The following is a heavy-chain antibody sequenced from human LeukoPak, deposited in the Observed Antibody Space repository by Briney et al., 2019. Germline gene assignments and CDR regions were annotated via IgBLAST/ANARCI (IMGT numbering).Heavy chain of an antibody. CDR3: AKEHSIFGVVIPHFDY. D-gene: IGHD3-3*01. CDR1: GFTFSSYW. Sequence: GGSLRLSCAASGFTFSSYWMNWVRQAPGKGLEWVVNIKQDGSEKYYVDSVKGRFTISRDNAKNSLFLQMNSLRAEDTAVYYCAKEHSIFGVVIPHFDYWGQGTLVTVSS. V-gene: IGHV3-7*03. CDR2: IKQDGSEK. J-gene: IGHJ4*02.